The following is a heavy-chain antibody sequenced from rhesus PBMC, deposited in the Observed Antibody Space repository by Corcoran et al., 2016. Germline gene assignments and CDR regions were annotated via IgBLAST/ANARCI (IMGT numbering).Heavy chain of an antibody. CDR3: ARPRGYSGYSPFDY. V-gene: IGHV4-173*01. J-gene: IGHJ4*01. D-gene: IGHD5-30*01. CDR1: GGSISSNW. CDR2: ISGSGGRT. Sequence: QLQLQESGPGLVKPSETLSLTCAVSGGSISSNWWSWIRQPPGKGLEWIGRISGSGGRTRYNPPLKRRVTLSTDTSTNQFSLKLSSVTAADTAVYYCARPRGYSGYSPFDYWGQGVLVTVSS.